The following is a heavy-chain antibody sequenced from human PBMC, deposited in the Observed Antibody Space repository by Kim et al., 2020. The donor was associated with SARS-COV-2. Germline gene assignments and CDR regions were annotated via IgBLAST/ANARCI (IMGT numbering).Heavy chain of an antibody. Sequence: GGSLRHSCAASGFTFSDSAMNWVRQAPGKGLEWISFITPSAGTIFYADSVKGRFTISRDNANKSLYLQMNGLRPEDTAVYYCANSPPRGTVTKSFYGMNVWGQGNTVTVAS. CDR1: GFTFSDSA. V-gene: IGHV3-48*01. CDR2: ITPSAGTI. D-gene: IGHD2-21*01. CDR3: ANSPPRGTVTKSFYGMNV. J-gene: IGHJ6*02.